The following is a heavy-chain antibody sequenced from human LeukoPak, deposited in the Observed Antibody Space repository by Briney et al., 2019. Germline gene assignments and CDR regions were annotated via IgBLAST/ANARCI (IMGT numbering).Heavy chain of an antibody. V-gene: IGHV4-34*01. Sequence: PSETLSLTCAVYGGSFSGYYWSCIPQPPGQGLEWIGEINHSGSTNYNPSLKSRATISVDTSKNQFSLKLSSVTAADTAVYYCARGHGDIVVVPAATSNQHSNWFDPWGQGTLVTVSS. D-gene: IGHD2-2*01. CDR2: INHSGST. CDR1: GGSFSGYY. CDR3: ARGHGDIVVVPAATSNQHSNWFDP. J-gene: IGHJ5*02.